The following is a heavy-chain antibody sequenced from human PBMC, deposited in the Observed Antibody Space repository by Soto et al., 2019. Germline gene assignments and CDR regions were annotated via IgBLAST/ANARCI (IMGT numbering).Heavy chain of an antibody. D-gene: IGHD3-9*01. CDR3: ARGYYYDILTGPQGAFDY. Sequence: SETLSLTCTVSGGSVSSGSYYWSWIRQPPGKGLEWIGYIYYSGSTNYNPSLKSRVTISVDTSKNQFSLKLSSVTAADTAVYYCARGYYYDILTGPQGAFDYWGQGTLVTVSS. CDR2: IYYSGST. V-gene: IGHV4-61*01. J-gene: IGHJ4*02. CDR1: GGSVSSGSYY.